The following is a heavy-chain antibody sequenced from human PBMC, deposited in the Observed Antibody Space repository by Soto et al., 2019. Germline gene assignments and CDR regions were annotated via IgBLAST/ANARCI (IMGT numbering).Heavy chain of an antibody. J-gene: IGHJ5*02. Sequence: TLSLTCTVSGGSISSDGSYWSWIRQHPGAGLEWIGYISYTGNSYYNPSLKSRVIISLDTSQNQFSLQLNSMMAADTAVYYCARGVTWYNWFGPWGQGTLVTVSS. CDR3: ARGVTWYNWFGP. V-gene: IGHV4-31*03. D-gene: IGHD2-8*02. CDR1: GGSISSDGSY. CDR2: ISYTGNS.